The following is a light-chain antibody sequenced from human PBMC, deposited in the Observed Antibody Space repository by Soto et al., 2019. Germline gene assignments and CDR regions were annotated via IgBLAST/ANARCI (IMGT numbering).Light chain of an antibody. V-gene: IGLV2-14*01. CDR3: SSYTTSSPLV. CDR2: EFI. J-gene: IGLJ2*01. CDR1: TSDVGTYNY. Sequence: QSALAQPASVSGSPGQSITISCTATTSDVGTYNYVSWYQQHPGKAPKRIIFEFINRPSGVSNRFSGSKSGNTASLIISGLQAEDEADYYCSSYTTSSPLVFGGGTKLTVL.